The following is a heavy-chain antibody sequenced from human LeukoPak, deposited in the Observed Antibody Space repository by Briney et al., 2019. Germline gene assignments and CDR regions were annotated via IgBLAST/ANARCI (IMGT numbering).Heavy chain of an antibody. CDR2: IYYSGST. CDR3: AREGGSYRPLDY. V-gene: IGHV4-59*12. Sequence: SETLSLTCTVSGGSISSYYWSWIRQPPGKGLEWIGYIYYSGSTNYNPSLESRVTISVDTSKNQFSLKLSSVTAADTAVYYCAREGGSYRPLDYSGQGTLVTVSS. J-gene: IGHJ4*02. CDR1: GGSISSYY. D-gene: IGHD3-16*02.